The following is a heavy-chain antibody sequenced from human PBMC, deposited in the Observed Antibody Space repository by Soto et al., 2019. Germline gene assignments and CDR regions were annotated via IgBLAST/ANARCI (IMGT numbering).Heavy chain of an antibody. Sequence: AGGALRLSCAASGFTFSDNWMSWVRQAPGKGLEWVAHINEDGSEKRYVDSVKGRFSISRENTEKSLYLQMNSLRAEDTAVYYCVPSNNNWNFWGQGTLVTLSS. V-gene: IGHV3-7*01. J-gene: IGHJ4*02. CDR1: GFTFSDNW. CDR2: INEDGSEK. CDR3: VPSNNNWNF. D-gene: IGHD1-1*01.